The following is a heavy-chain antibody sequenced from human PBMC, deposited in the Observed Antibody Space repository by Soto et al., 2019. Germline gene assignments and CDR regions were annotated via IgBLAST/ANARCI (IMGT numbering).Heavy chain of an antibody. CDR2: IYPGGAGP. CDR3: VKGGKPTCTGGNCYSFDA. CDR1: GFSLTNSF. J-gene: IGHJ4*02. Sequence: GASVKVSCKASGFSLTNSFLHWVRQAPGQGLDWMGTIYPGGAGPQYAQRFRGRLTVTRDTSTSTLYMDLTGLSSDDTAVYYCVKGGKPTCTGGNCYSFDAWGQGTLVTVSS. V-gene: IGHV1-46*01. D-gene: IGHD2-21*02.